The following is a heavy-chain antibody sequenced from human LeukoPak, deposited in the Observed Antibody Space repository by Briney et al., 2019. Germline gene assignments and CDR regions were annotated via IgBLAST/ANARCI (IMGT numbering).Heavy chain of an antibody. J-gene: IGHJ5*02. CDR3: ARVSRDSSGYSNWSDP. CDR1: GGSISSGDYY. CDR2: IYYSGST. D-gene: IGHD3-22*01. V-gene: IGHV4-30-4*01. Sequence: SETLSLTCTVSGGSISSGDYYWSWIRQPPGKGLEWIGYIYYSGSTYYNPSLKSRVTISVDTSKNQFSLKLSSVTAADTAVYYCARVSRDSSGYSNWSDPWGQGTLVTVSS.